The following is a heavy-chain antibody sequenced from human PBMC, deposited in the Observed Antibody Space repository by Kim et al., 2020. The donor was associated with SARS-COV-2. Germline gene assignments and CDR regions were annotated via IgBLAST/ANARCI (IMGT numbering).Heavy chain of an antibody. CDR1: GYTFTGYY. D-gene: IGHD2-15*01. Sequence: ASVKVSCKASGYTFTGYYMHWVRQAPGQGLEWMGLINPNSGGTNYAQKFQGRVTMTRDTSISTAYMELSRLRSEDTAVYYCARDSGYCSGGSCYQDTSAYWGQGTLLTVSS. V-gene: IGHV1-2*02. J-gene: IGHJ4*02. CDR2: INPNSGGT. CDR3: ARDSGYCSGGSCYQDTSAY.